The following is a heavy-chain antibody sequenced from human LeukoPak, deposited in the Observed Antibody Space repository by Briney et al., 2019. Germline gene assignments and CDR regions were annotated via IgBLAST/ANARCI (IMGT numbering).Heavy chain of an antibody. Sequence: ASVKVSCKASGYSFTSNYIHWVRRAPGQGLEWMGMIHPRDGSSSYAQKFQGRVTVTRDTSTSTVHMELSGLRSEETAVYYCARDQEAFDYWGQGTLVTVSS. CDR1: GYSFTSNY. CDR3: ARDQEAFDY. J-gene: IGHJ4*02. CDR2: IHPRDGSS. V-gene: IGHV1-46*01.